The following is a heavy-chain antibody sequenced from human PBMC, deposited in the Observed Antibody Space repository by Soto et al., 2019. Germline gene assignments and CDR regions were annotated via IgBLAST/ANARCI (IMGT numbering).Heavy chain of an antibody. D-gene: IGHD1-26*01. Sequence: GSRRLSCAASGFIFENCGMSLCRQAPGKGLEWISSISGSGFKKYYADSVKGRFTISRDNSKSTVYLELNNLSAEDTAVYHCAKNQGVELVPLATVDWFDPWGQGSVVTVSS. CDR3: AKNQGVELVPLATVDWFDP. J-gene: IGHJ5*02. CDR1: GFIFENCG. CDR2: ISGSGFKK. V-gene: IGHV3-23*01.